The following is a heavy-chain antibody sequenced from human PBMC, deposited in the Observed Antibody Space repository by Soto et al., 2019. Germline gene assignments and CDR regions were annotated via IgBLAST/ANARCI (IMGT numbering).Heavy chain of an antibody. CDR3: GRILMNYYRLDY. CDR1: GASINSGDYY. J-gene: IGHJ4*02. Sequence: QVQLQESGPGLVKPSQTLSLTCTVSGASINSGDYYWSWIRQPPGKGLEWIGHLYYSGSTYYNPSLKSRAGIFTDSSKSHVPLKLTFGTGADKTGYFCGRILMNYYRLDYWGQGALVTVSS. D-gene: IGHD3-10*01. CDR2: LYYSGST. V-gene: IGHV4-30-4*01.